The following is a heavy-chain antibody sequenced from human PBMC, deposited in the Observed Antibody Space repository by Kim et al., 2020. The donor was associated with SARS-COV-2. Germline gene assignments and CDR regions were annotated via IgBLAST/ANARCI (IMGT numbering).Heavy chain of an antibody. CDR2: NK. D-gene: IGHD4-17*01. J-gene: IGHJ4*02. V-gene: IGHV3-30*01. CDR3: ARDTAESFDY. Sequence: NKYYADSVKGRFTISRDNSKNTLYLQMNSLRAEDTAVYYCARDTAESFDYWGQGTLVTVSS.